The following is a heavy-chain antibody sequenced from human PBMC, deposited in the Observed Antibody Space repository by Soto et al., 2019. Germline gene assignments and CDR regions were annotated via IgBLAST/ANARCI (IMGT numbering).Heavy chain of an antibody. CDR1: GGSFSGYY. CDR3: ARGRTYYDFWSGSDWFDP. D-gene: IGHD3-3*01. CDR2: INHSGST. J-gene: IGHJ5*02. V-gene: IGHV4-34*01. Sequence: PSETLSLTCAVYGGSFSGYYWSWIRQPPGKGLEWIGEINHSGSTNYNPSLKSRVTISVDTSKNQFSLKLSSVTAADTAVCYCARGRTYYDFWSGSDWFDPWGQGTLVTVSS.